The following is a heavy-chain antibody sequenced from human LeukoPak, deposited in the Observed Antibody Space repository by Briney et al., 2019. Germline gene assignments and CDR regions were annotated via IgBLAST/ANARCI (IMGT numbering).Heavy chain of an antibody. CDR1: GFTVSSNY. Sequence: GGSLRLSCAASGFTVSSNYMSWVRQAPGKGLEWVSVIYSGGSTYYADSVKGRFTISRDNSKNTLYLQMNSLRAEDTAVYYCAAGGHGLIASGAFDIWGQGTMVTVSS. CDR2: IYSGGST. CDR3: AAGGHGLIASGAFDI. D-gene: IGHD2-21*01. J-gene: IGHJ3*02. V-gene: IGHV3-53*01.